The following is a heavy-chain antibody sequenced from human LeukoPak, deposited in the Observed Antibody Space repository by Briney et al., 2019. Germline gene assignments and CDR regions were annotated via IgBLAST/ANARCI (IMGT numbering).Heavy chain of an antibody. Sequence: GGSLRLSCAASGFMFSSNWMSWVRLAPGKGLEWVAVIQNDASTENFADSVKGRFTISRDNSKNTVFLQMNSLRVEDTAVYYCARELSQIVWGGLDYGGQGTLVSVSS. J-gene: IGHJ4*02. V-gene: IGHV3-30*03. CDR1: GFMFSSNW. CDR3: ARELSQIVWGGLDY. D-gene: IGHD2-21*01. CDR2: IQNDASTE.